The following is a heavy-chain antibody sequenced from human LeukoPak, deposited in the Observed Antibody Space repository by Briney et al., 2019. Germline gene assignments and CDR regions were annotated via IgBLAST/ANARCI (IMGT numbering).Heavy chain of an antibody. V-gene: IGHV4-39*01. CDR1: GGSITSNSHS. CDR2: LSHAGTN. CDR3: ARLRGGVQLWGD. Sequence: SETLSLTCTVSGGSITSNSHSWGWIRQPPGKVLQWIVTLSHAGTNYYNPSLKSRVTMPVDRSKNQFSLKLTSVTATDTAVYYCARLRGGVQLWGDWGQGTLVTVSS. J-gene: IGHJ4*02. D-gene: IGHD5-18*01.